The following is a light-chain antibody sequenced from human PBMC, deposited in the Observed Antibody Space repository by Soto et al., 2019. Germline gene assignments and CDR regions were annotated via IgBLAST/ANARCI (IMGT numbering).Light chain of an antibody. V-gene: IGLV1-40*01. CDR1: SSNIGAGYH. J-gene: IGLJ1*01. CDR3: SSYAGRNSYV. CDR2: GND. Sequence: QSVLTQPPSVSGAPGQRVTISCAGSSSNIGAGYHVHWYQHLPGRAPKLLIFGNDNRPSGVPDRFSASKSGNTASLTVSGLQAEDEADYYCSSYAGRNSYVFGTGTKLTVL.